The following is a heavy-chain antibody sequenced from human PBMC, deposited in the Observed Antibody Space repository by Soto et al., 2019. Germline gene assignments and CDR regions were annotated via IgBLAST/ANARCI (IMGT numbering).Heavy chain of an antibody. D-gene: IGHD5-12*01. CDR2: ISWNSGSI. CDR1: GFTFDDYA. CDR3: AKDTGGYGPSGDYYYYMDV. J-gene: IGHJ6*03. Sequence: GGSLRLSCAASGFTFDDYAMHWVRQAPGKGLEWVSGISWNSGSIGYADSVKGRFTISRDNAKNSLYLQMNSLRAEDTALYYCAKDTGGYGPSGDYYYYMDVWGKGTTVTVSS. V-gene: IGHV3-9*01.